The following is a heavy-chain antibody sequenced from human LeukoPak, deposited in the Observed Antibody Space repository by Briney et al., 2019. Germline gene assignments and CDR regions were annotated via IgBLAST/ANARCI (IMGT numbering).Heavy chain of an antibody. CDR1: GFTFSSYA. V-gene: IGHV3-30-3*01. CDR2: ISYDGSNK. D-gene: IGHD4-17*01. CDR3: AKDLSDYGDYQIDFQH. J-gene: IGHJ1*01. Sequence: GGSLRLSCAASGFTFSSYAMHWVRQAPGKGLEWVAVISYDGSNKYYADSVKGRFTISRDNSKNTLYLQMNSLRAEDTAVYYCAKDLSDYGDYQIDFQHWGQGTLVTVSS.